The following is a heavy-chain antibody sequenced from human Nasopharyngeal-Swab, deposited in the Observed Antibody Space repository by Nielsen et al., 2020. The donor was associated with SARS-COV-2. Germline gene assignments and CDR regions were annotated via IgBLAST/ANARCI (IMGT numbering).Heavy chain of an antibody. CDR3: ARARGALPFADAFDI. CDR2: IYSGGST. D-gene: IGHD1-26*01. V-gene: IGHV3-53*01. Sequence: GGSLRLSCAASGFTVSSNYTSWVRQAPGKGLEWVSVIYSGGSTYYADSVKGRFTISRDNSKNTLYLQMNSLRAEDTAVYYCARARGALPFADAFDIWGQGTMVTVSS. CDR1: GFTVSSNY. J-gene: IGHJ3*02.